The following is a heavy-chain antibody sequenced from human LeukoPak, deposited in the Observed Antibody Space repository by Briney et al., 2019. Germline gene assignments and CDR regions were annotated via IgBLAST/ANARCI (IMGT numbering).Heavy chain of an antibody. D-gene: IGHD1-1*01. CDR3: ARVGGTNYYYYGMDV. CDR1: GGSISSYY. V-gene: IGHV4-59*01. J-gene: IGHJ6*02. CDR2: IYDSGST. Sequence: SETLSLTCTVSGGSISSYYWSWIRQPPGKGLEWIGYIYDSGSTNYNPSLKSRVTISADTSKNQFSLKLSSVTAAGTAVYYCARVGGTNYYYYGMDVWGQGTTVTVSS.